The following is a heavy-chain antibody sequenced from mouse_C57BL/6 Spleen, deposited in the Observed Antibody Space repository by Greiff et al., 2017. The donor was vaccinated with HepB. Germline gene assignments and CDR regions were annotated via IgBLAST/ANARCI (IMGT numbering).Heavy chain of an antibody. CDR2: IDPSDSYT. V-gene: IGHV1-69*01. J-gene: IGHJ1*03. D-gene: IGHD3-1*01. CDR3: ARSGDFDV. CDR1: GYTFTSYW. Sequence: QVQLQQSGAELVMPGASVKLSCKASGYTFTSYWMHWVKQRPGQGLEWIGEIDPSDSYTNYNQKFKGKSTLTVDKSSSTAYMQLSSLTSEDSAVYYCARSGDFDVWGTGTTVTVSS.